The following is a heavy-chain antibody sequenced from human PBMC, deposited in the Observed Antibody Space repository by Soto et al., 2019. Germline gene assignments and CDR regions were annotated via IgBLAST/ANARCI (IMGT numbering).Heavy chain of an antibody. J-gene: IGHJ6*02. Sequence: KVSCKASGGTFSSYAISWVRQAPGQGLEWMGGIIPIFGTANYAQKFQGRVTITADESTSTAYMELSSLRSEDTAVYYCARAWGYSSSWYTLRYGMDVWGQGTTVTVSS. V-gene: IGHV1-69*01. D-gene: IGHD6-13*01. CDR2: IIPIFGTA. CDR3: ARAWGYSSSWYTLRYGMDV. CDR1: GGTFSSYA.